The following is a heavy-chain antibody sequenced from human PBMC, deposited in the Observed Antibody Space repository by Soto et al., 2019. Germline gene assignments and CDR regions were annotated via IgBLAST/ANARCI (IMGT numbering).Heavy chain of an antibody. D-gene: IGHD2-2*02. J-gene: IGHJ5*02. CDR1: GYSICSGYY. Sequence: SETLSLTCAVSGYSICSGYYWGWIRQPPGKGLEGIGSIYHSGSTYYNPSLKSRVTISVDTSKNQFSLPLSSVTAADTAVYYCARASYCSSPSCYIESWLNWFDPWGQGTLVTVSS. V-gene: IGHV4-38-2*01. CDR3: ARASYCSSPSCYIESWLNWFDP. CDR2: IYHSGST.